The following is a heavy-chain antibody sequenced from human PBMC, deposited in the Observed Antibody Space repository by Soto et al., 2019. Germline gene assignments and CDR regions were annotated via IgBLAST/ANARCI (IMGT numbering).Heavy chain of an antibody. CDR1: GGTLSGYY. D-gene: IGHD3-3*01. Sequence: WETLSLTCTVTGGTLSGYYWTWIRQSAGGGLEWIGRIYSSGSTNYNTSLKSRVTISLDTSMSHFSLRLRSVSAADTAVYYCARGQRFSDWFDPWGQGTLVTVSS. CDR2: IYSSGST. CDR3: ARGQRFSDWFDP. V-gene: IGHV4-4*07. J-gene: IGHJ5*02.